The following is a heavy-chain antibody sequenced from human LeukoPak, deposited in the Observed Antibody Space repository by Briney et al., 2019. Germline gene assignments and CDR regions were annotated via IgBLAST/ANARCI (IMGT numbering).Heavy chain of an antibody. CDR2: ISPYNGNT. J-gene: IGHJ4*02. V-gene: IGHV1-18*01. Sequence: ASVKVSCKASGYTFTSNGITWVRQAPGQGLEWMGWISPYNGNTNYAQEVQGRVTMTTDTSTSTAYMELRSLRPDDTAVYYCARADNWNDSYYFDYWGQGTLVTVSS. D-gene: IGHD1-1*01. CDR1: GYTFTSNG. CDR3: ARADNWNDSYYFDY.